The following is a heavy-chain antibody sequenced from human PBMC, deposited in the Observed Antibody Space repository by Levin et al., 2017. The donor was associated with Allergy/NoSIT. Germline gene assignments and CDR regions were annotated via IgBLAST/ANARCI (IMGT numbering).Heavy chain of an antibody. CDR2: ISSSSSYI. J-gene: IGHJ6*02. CDR1: GFTFSSYS. D-gene: IGHD3-3*01. V-gene: IGHV3-21*01. Sequence: GGSLRLSCAASGFTFSSYSMNWVRQAPGKGLEWVSSISSSSSYIYYADSVKGRFTISRDNAKNSLYLQMNSLRAEDTAVYYCARDRSGYYSPDYYYHGMDVWGQGTTVTVSS. CDR3: ARDRSGYYSPDYYYHGMDV.